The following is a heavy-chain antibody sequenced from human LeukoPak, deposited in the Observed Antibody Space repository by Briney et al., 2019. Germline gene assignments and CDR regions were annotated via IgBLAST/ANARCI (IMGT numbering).Heavy chain of an antibody. CDR2: IYHSGST. J-gene: IGHJ4*02. CDR3: ASNYDSSGYSDY. Sequence: PSETLSLTCTVSGYSISSGYYWGWIRQPPGKGLEWIGSIYHSGSTYYNPSLKSRVTISVDTSKNQFSLKLSSVTAADTAVYYCASNYDSSGYSDYWGQGTLVTVSS. D-gene: IGHD3-22*01. CDR1: GYSISSGYY. V-gene: IGHV4-38-2*02.